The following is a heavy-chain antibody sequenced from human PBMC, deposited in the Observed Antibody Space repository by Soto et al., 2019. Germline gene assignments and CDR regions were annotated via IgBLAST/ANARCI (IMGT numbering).Heavy chain of an antibody. Sequence: ASVKVSCKASGYTFTSYGISWVRQAPGQGLEWMGWISAYNGNTNYAQKLQGRVTMTTDTSTSTAYMELRSLRSDDTAVYYCAVALTGEKTYYFDYWGQGTLVTVSS. CDR1: GYTFTSYG. D-gene: IGHD3-9*01. V-gene: IGHV1-18*01. CDR2: ISAYNGNT. J-gene: IGHJ4*02. CDR3: AVALTGEKTYYFDY.